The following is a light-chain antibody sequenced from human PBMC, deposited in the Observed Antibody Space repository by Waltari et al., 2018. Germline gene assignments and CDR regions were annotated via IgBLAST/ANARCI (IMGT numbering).Light chain of an antibody. CDR3: CSYAGLGTYV. Sequence: QSALTQPASVSGTPGQSITISCPGTTSDVGNYDLVSWYPQHPGKAPKLLICEVIKRPSGVASRVACSKSCNTASLTIAGLQAEDEADYYCCSYAGLGTYVFGSGTKVTVL. V-gene: IGLV2-23*02. CDR2: EVI. CDR1: TSDVGNYDL. J-gene: IGLJ1*01.